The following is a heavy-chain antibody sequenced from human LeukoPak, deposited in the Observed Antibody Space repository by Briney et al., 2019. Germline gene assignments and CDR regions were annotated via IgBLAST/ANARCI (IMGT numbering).Heavy chain of an antibody. Sequence: GSLRLSCAASGFTFSSYTMSWVRQAPGKGLEWVSAISASGGSAYYADSVKGRFTISRDNSKNTLYLQMNSLRAEDTAVYYCPSGSADYWGQGTLVTVSS. CDR1: GFTFSSYT. CDR2: ISASGGSA. D-gene: IGHD6-19*01. J-gene: IGHJ4*02. CDR3: PSGSADY. V-gene: IGHV3-23*01.